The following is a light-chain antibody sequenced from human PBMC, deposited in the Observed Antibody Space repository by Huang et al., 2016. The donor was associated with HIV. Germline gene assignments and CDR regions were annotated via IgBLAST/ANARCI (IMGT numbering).Light chain of an antibody. Sequence: DIQLTQSPSSLSASVGDRVIISCRASQSINKYLNWYQQMPGKAPKLLIYGASTLERGVSSRFSGSVSGTDFTLIIGSLQPEDAATYYCQQSYKAPRTFGQGTLLEI. V-gene: IGKV1-39*01. CDR1: QSINKY. CDR3: QQSYKAPRT. CDR2: GAS. J-gene: IGKJ2*01.